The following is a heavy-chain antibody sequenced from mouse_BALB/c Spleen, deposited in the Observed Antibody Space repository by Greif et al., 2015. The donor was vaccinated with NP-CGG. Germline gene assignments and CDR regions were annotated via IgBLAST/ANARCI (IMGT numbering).Heavy chain of an antibody. V-gene: IGHV2-2*02. CDR3: ARREDYDDAMDY. D-gene: IGHD2-4*01. CDR1: GFSLTSYG. CDR2: IWSGGST. J-gene: IGHJ4*01. Sequence: VKLVESGPGLVQPSQSLSITCTVSGFSLTSYGVHWVRQSPGKGLEWLGVIWSGGSTDYNAAFISRLSISKDNSKSXVFFKMNSLQANDTAIYYCARREDYDDAMDYWGQGTSVTVSS.